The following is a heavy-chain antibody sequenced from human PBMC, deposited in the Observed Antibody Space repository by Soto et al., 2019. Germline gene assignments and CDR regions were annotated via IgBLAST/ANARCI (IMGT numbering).Heavy chain of an antibody. CDR3: AGGDMSWVWFAP. Sequence: ASVKVSCKASGYTFTSYGISWVRQAPGQGLEWMGWISAYNGNRNYAQKLQGRVTMTTDTSTSTAYMELRSLRSDDTAVYYCAGGDMSWVWFAPGGQGTLVTVPS. D-gene: IGHD3-16*01. V-gene: IGHV1-18*01. CDR1: GYTFTSYG. J-gene: IGHJ5*02. CDR2: ISAYNGNR.